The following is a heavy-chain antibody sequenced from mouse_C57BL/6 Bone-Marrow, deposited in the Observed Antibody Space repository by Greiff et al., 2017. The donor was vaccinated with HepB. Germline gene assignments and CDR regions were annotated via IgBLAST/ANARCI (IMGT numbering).Heavy chain of an antibody. D-gene: IGHD4-1*02. CDR1: GFTFTDYY. CDR3: ASSTGRNYFDY. CDR2: IRNKANGYTT. Sequence: EVKLMESGGSLVQPGGSLSLSCAASGFTFTDYYMSWVRQPPGKALEWLGFIRNKANGYTTEYSASVKGRFTISRDNSQSILYLQMNALRAEDSATYYCASSTGRNYFDYWGQGTTLTVSS. J-gene: IGHJ2*01. V-gene: IGHV7-3*01.